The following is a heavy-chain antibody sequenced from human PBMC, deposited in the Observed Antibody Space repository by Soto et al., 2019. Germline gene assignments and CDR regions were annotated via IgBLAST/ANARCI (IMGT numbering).Heavy chain of an antibody. J-gene: IGHJ6*02. CDR3: ARELRFGEDYYGMDV. CDR2: IYYSGST. V-gene: IGHV4-31*03. Sequence: QVQLQESGPGLVKPSQTLSLTCTVSGGSISSGGYYWSWIRQHPGKGREWIGYIYYSGSTYYNPSLKSRVTISVDTSKNKFSLKLSSVTAADTAVYYCARELRFGEDYYGMDVWGQGTTVTVSS. CDR1: GGSISSGGYY. D-gene: IGHD3-10*01.